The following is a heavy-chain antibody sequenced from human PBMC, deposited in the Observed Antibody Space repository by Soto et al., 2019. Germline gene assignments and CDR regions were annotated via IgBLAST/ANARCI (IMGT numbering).Heavy chain of an antibody. CDR3: ARGMQGSRYFDL. CDR1: GFVFSSYW. Sequence: EVQLVESGGGLVQPGGSLRLSCAGSGFVFSSYWIHWVRQVPGKGLVWVSRITNDGSSTTYADSVNGRFTISRDNAKNTLYLQLNSLGAEDTAVYDCARGMQGSRYFDLWGRGTLVTVSS. V-gene: IGHV3-74*01. CDR2: ITNDGSST. J-gene: IGHJ2*01.